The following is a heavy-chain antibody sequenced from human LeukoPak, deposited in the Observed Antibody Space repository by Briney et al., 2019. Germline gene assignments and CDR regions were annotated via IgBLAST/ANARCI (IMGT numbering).Heavy chain of an antibody. CDR2: ISYDGSNK. CDR3: ARDPVRGVIDYFDY. V-gene: IGHV3-30-3*01. J-gene: IGHJ4*02. Sequence: GGSLRLSCAASGFTFSSYAMHWVRQAPGKGLEWVAVISYDGSNKYYADSVKGRFTISRDNSKNTLYLQMNSLRAEDTAVYYCARDPVRGVIDYFDYWGQGTLVTVSS. D-gene: IGHD3-10*01. CDR1: GFTFSSYA.